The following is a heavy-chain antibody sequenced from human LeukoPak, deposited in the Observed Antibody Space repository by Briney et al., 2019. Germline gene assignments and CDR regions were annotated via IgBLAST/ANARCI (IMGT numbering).Heavy chain of an antibody. CDR1: GGSFSGYY. CDR2: INHSGST. D-gene: IGHD3-22*01. Sequence: SETLSLTCAVYGGSFSGYYWSWIRQPPGKGLEWIGEINHSGSTNYNPSLKSRVTISVDTSKNQFSLKLSSVTAADTAVYYCASPFNYYDSSGYHLFDYWGQGTLVTVSS. CDR3: ASPFNYYDSSGYHLFDY. J-gene: IGHJ4*02. V-gene: IGHV4-34*01.